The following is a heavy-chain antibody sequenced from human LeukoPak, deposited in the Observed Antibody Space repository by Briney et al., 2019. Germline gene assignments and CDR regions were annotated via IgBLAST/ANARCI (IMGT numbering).Heavy chain of an antibody. D-gene: IGHD5-18*01. CDR3: ARVGTAMVIGAFDI. CDR1: GGSISSYY. J-gene: IGHJ3*02. CDR2: IYYSGST. Sequence: PSETQSLTCTVSGGSISSYYWSWIRQPPGKGLEWIGYIYYSGSTNYNPSLKSRVTISVDTSKNQFSLKLSSVTAADTAVYYCARVGTAMVIGAFDIWGQGTMVTVSS. V-gene: IGHV4-59*01.